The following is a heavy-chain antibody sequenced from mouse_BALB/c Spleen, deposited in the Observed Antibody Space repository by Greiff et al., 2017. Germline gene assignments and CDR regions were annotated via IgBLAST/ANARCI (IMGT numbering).Heavy chain of an antibody. CDR1: GFSLTSYG. CDR3: ARDHGSSPGWFAY. V-gene: IGHV2-9*02. D-gene: IGHD1-1*01. CDR2: IWAGGST. Sequence: QVQLQQSGPGLVAPSQSLSITCTVSGFSLTSYGVHWVRQPPGKGLEWLGVIWAGGSTNYNSALMSRLSISKDNSKSQVFLKMNSLQTDDTAMYYCARDHGSSPGWFAYWGQGTLVTVSA. J-gene: IGHJ3*01.